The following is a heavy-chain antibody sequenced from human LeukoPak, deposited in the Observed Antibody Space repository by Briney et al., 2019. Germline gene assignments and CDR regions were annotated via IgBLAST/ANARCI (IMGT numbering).Heavy chain of an antibody. CDR1: GFTFSSYA. CDR2: ISGSGGST. Sequence: GGSLRLSCAASGFTFSSYAMSWVRQAPGKGLEWVSAISGSGGSTYYADSVKGRFTISRDNSKNTLYLQMNSLRAEDTAVYYCAKTKVRGVIITPDGYFDLWGRGTLVTVPS. CDR3: AKTKVRGVIITPDGYFDL. V-gene: IGHV3-23*01. J-gene: IGHJ2*01. D-gene: IGHD3-10*01.